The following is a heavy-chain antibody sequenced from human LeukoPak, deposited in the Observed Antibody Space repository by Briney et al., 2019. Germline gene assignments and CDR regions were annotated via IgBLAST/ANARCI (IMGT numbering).Heavy chain of an antibody. Sequence: GASVKVSCKASGYTFTSYAMNWVRQAPGQGLEWMGWINTNTGNPTYAQGFTGRFVFSLDTSVSTAYLQISSLKAEDTAVYYCARDPVPEPSTGWANWFDPWGQGTLVTVSS. CDR1: GYTFTSYA. CDR2: INTNTGNP. J-gene: IGHJ5*02. CDR3: ARDPVPEPSTGWANWFDP. V-gene: IGHV7-4-1*02. D-gene: IGHD1-14*01.